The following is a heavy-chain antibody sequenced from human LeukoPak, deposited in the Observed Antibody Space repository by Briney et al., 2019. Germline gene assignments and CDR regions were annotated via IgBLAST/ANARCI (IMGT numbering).Heavy chain of an antibody. CDR1: GGSISRSSYY. V-gene: IGHV4-39*01. CDR2: IYYSGST. Sequence: SQTLSLTCTVSGGSISRSSYYWGWIRQPPGKGLEWIATIYYSGSTYYNPSLKSRVTISADTSKNQFSLKLSSVTAADTAVYYCARLTSGHFDYWGQGTLVTVSS. D-gene: IGHD3-10*01. CDR3: ARLTSGHFDY. J-gene: IGHJ4*02.